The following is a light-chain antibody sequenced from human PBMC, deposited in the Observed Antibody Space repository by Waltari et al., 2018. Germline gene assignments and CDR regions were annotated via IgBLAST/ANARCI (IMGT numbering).Light chain of an antibody. V-gene: IGLV3-1*01. CDR2: EDT. J-gene: IGLJ3*02. Sequence: YELTQPPSVSVYSGQTAIITCSGDKLGDKYVCWYQQKPGQSPVLIIYEDTMRPSGIPERFSGSNSGNTATLTISGTQTLDEADYYCQVWDGITSTGVFGGGTRLTVL. CDR3: QVWDGITSTGV. CDR1: KLGDKY.